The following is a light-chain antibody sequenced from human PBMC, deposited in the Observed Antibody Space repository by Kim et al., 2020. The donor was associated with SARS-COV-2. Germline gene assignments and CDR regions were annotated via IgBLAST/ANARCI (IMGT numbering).Light chain of an antibody. CDR2: YDS. CDR3: QVWDRSSDHPV. CDR1: NIGSKS. J-gene: IGLJ3*02. Sequence: APGKTGRITCGGNNIGSKSVHWYRQKPGQAPGLVIYYDSDRPSGIPERFSGSNSGNTATLTISRVGAGDEADYYCQVWDRSSDHPVFGGGTQLTVL. V-gene: IGLV3-21*04.